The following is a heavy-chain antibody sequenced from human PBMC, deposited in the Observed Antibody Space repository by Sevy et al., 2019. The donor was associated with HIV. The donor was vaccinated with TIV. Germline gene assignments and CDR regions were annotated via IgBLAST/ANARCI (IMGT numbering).Heavy chain of an antibody. V-gene: IGHV3-30*02. Sequence: GGSLRLSCAASAFTFRSYGRHWVRQAPGKGLEWVAFIRYDGSTKYYADSVKGRFTISRDNSKNTLYLQMNSLRGDDTSLYYCAKGLGMVQGALLSDDIWGQGTMVTVSS. J-gene: IGHJ3*02. D-gene: IGHD3-10*01. CDR3: AKGLGMVQGALLSDDI. CDR2: IRYDGSTK. CDR1: AFTFRSYG.